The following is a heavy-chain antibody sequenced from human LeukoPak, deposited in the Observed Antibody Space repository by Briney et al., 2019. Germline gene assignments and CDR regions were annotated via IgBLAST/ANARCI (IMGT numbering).Heavy chain of an antibody. J-gene: IGHJ6*03. CDR3: ARAGRGSGLYYYYYYYMDV. Sequence: AGGSLRLSCAASGFTFSSYAMSWVRQAPGKGLEWVSAISGSGGSTYYADSVKGRFTISRDNSKNTLYLQMNSLRAEDTAVYYCARAGRGSGLYYYYYYYMDVWGKGTTVTVSS. CDR2: ISGSGGST. D-gene: IGHD1-26*01. V-gene: IGHV3-23*01. CDR1: GFTFSSYA.